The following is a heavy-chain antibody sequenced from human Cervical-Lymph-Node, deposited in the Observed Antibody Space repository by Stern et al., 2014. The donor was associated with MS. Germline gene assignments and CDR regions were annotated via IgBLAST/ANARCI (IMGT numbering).Heavy chain of an antibody. CDR2: IYPGDSDT. D-gene: IGHD1-26*01. CDR3: ARTGRGSYRDYYYYGMDV. CDR1: GYSFTSYW. Sequence: EVQLLQSGAEVKKPGESLKISCKGSGYSFTSYWIGWVRQMPGKGLEWMGVIYPGDSDTRYSPSFQGQVTIAADKSSSPAYLQWSSLKASDTAMYYCARTGRGSYRDYYYYGMDVWGQGTTVTVSS. J-gene: IGHJ6*02. V-gene: IGHV5-51*01.